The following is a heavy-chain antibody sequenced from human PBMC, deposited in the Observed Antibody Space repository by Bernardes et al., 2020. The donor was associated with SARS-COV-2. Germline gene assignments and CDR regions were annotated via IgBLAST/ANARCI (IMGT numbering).Heavy chain of an antibody. V-gene: IGHV3-53*05. Sequence: GGSLRLSCEVSEFTVRNNFMTWVRQAPGKGLEWVSLIYSGGQTDYADSVRGRFTISRDNSKNTLYLQMDSLRREDTAVYYCARKTDTLAGRPGDCWGQGSLVTVSS. D-gene: IGHD3-16*01. CDR2: IYSGGQT. J-gene: IGHJ4*02. CDR3: ARKTDTLAGRPGDC. CDR1: EFTVRNNF.